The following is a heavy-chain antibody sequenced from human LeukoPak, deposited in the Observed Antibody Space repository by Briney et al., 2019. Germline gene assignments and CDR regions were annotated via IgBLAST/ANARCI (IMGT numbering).Heavy chain of an antibody. Sequence: ASVKVSCKASGYTFTSYGISWVRQAPGQGLEWMGWISAYNGNTNCAQKLQGRVTMTTDTSTSTAYMELRSLRSDDTAVYYCARDSNAQRRGRVWGSLYSGSYRETWGQGTLVTVSS. CDR1: GYTFTSYG. D-gene: IGHD1-26*01. J-gene: IGHJ5*02. CDR3: ARDSNAQRRGRVWGSLYSGSYRET. CDR2: ISAYNGNT. V-gene: IGHV1-18*01.